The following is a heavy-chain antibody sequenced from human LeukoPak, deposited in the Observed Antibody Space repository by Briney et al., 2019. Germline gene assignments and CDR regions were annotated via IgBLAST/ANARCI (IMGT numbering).Heavy chain of an antibody. D-gene: IGHD3-22*01. J-gene: IGHJ4*02. CDR3: AGYDSSGYYYN. V-gene: IGHV3-53*01. CDR2: IYSGGST. CDR1: GFTVSSNY. Sequence: GRSLRLSCAASGFTVSSNYMSWVRQAPGKGLEWVSVIYSGGSTYYADSVKGRFTISRDNSKNTLYLQMNSLRAEDTAVYYCAGYDSSGYYYNWGQGTLVTVSS.